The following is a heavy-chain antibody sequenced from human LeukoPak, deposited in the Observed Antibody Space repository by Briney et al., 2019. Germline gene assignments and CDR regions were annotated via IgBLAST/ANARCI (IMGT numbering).Heavy chain of an antibody. J-gene: IGHJ5*02. CDR3: ARGITMVRGQSVGDWFDP. D-gene: IGHD3-10*01. Sequence: SETLSLTCTVSGGSISSYYWSWIRQPPGKGLEWIGYIYYSGSTNYNPSLKSRVTISVDTSKNQFSLKLSSVTAADTAVYYCARGITMVRGQSVGDWFDPWGQGTLVTVSS. CDR2: IYYSGST. CDR1: GGSISSYY. V-gene: IGHV4-59*01.